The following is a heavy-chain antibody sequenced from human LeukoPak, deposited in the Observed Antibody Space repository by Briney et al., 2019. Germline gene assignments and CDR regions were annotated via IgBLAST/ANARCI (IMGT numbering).Heavy chain of an antibody. V-gene: IGHV3-7*05. CDR3: ARAASRGYYDSSGYYYLDV. D-gene: IGHD3-22*01. J-gene: IGHJ6*02. CDR2: IKHDGSEK. Sequence: GGSLRLSCAASGFTFSSYWMSWVRQAPGKGLEGVANIKHDGSEKYYVGSVKGRFTISRDSAKNLLYLQMSSLRADDTAVYYCARAASRGYYDSSGYYYLDVWGQGTTVTVSS. CDR1: GFTFSSYW.